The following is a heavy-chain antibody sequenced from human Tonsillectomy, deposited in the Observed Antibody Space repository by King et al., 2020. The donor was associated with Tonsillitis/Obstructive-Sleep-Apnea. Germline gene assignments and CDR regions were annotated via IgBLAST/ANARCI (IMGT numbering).Heavy chain of an antibody. CDR2: ISGSGGST. J-gene: IGHJ6*03. Sequence: VQLVESGGGLVQPGGSLRLSCAASGFTFSSYAMSWVRQAPGKGLEWVSAISGSGGSTYYEDSVKGRFTISRDNSKNTLYLKMNSLRAEDTAVYYCAKISRLVDYYMVVWGKGTTVTVSS. D-gene: IGHD2-15*01. V-gene: IGHV3-23*04. CDR3: AKISRLVDYYMVV. CDR1: GFTFSSYA.